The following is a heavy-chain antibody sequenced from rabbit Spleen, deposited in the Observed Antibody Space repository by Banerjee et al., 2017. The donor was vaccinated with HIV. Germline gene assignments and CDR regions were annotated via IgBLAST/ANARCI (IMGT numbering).Heavy chain of an antibody. CDR3: ARDTASSFSSYGMDL. CDR2: IAGSGSGFT. D-gene: IGHD6-1*01. V-gene: IGHV1S40*01. CDR1: GFSFSSSDY. J-gene: IGHJ6*01. Sequence: QSLEESGGGLVQPEGSLALTCKASGFSFSSSDYICWVRQAPGKGLEWISCIAGSGSGFTYSATWAKGRFTCSKTSSTTVTLQMTSLTVADTATYFCARDTASSFSSYGMDLWGPGTLVTVS.